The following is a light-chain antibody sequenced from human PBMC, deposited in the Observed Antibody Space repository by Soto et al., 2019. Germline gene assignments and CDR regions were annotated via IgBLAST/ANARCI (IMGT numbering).Light chain of an antibody. Sequence: DIQMTQSPSSLSASVGDRFTITCRASQIISSYLNWYQQKPGKAPKLLIYAASSLQSGVPSRFSGSGSGTDFTLTISSLQPEDFATYYCLQDINYPWTFGQGTKVDIK. CDR3: LQDINYPWT. V-gene: IGKV1-39*01. CDR1: QIISSY. CDR2: AAS. J-gene: IGKJ1*01.